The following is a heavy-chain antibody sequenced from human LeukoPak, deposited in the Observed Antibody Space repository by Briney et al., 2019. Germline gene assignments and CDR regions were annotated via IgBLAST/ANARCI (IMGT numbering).Heavy chain of an antibody. CDR1: GGSISSSSYY. D-gene: IGHD3-10*01. J-gene: IGHJ3*02. CDR3: ARGITMVRGVIDAFDI. V-gene: IGHV4-61*02. CDR2: IYTSGST. Sequence: SETLSLTCTVSGGSISSSSYYWSWIRQPAGKGLEWIGRIYTSGSTNYNPSLKSRVTISVDTSKNQFSLKLSSVPAADTAVYYCARGITMVRGVIDAFDIWGQGTMVTVSS.